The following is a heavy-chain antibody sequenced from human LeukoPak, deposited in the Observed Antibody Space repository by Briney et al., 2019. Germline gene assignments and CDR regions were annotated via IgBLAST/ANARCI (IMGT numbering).Heavy chain of an antibody. D-gene: IGHD3-10*01. V-gene: IGHV3-21*04. CDR3: AKDMKGSGSSPHS. CDR2: ISSSSSYI. Sequence: KSGGSLRLSCAASGFTFSSYSMNWVRQAPGKGLEWVSSISSSSSYIYYADSVKGRFTISRDNAKNSLYLQMNSLRAEDTALYYCAKDMKGSGSSPHSWGQGTLVTVSS. CDR1: GFTFSSYS. J-gene: IGHJ4*02.